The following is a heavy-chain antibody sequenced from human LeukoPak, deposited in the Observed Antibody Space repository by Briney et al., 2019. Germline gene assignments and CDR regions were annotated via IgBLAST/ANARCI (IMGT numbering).Heavy chain of an antibody. D-gene: IGHD2-2*01. V-gene: IGHV3-30*18. Sequence: GGSLRLSCAASGFTFSNYGMHWVRQAPGKGLEWVAVISYDGRNKYYGDSVKGRFTISRDNSKNTLYLQMNSLRAEDTAVYYCAKDLGYCSSPTCHSPRGVDYWGQGILVTVSS. CDR3: AKDLGYCSSPTCHSPRGVDY. J-gene: IGHJ4*02. CDR1: GFTFSNYG. CDR2: ISYDGRNK.